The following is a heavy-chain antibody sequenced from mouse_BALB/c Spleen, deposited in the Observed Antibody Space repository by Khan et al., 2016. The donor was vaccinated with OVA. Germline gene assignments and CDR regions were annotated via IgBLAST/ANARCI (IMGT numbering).Heavy chain of an antibody. CDR2: IYTYTGEP. J-gene: IGHJ4*01. CDR3: ARGGRRAMDY. CDR1: GYTFTNYG. D-gene: IGHD3-3*01. Sequence: LVESGPDLKKPGETVKISCKASGYTFTNYGINWVKQAPGKGLKWMGWIYTYTGEPTYADDFKGRFAFSLETSASTAYLQINNLKNEDTATYFCARGGRRAMDYRGQGTSVTVSS. V-gene: IGHV9-3-1*01.